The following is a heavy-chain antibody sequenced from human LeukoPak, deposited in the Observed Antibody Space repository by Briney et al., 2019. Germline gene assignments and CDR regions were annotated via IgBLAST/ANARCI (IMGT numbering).Heavy chain of an antibody. CDR1: GFTFSSYG. J-gene: IGHJ4*02. V-gene: IGHV3-30*02. D-gene: IGHD5-18*01. Sequence: GGSLRLSCAASGFTFSSYGMHWVRQAPGKGLEWVAFIRYDGSNKYYADSVKGRFTISRGNSKNTLYLQMNSLRAGDTAVYYCARGRRSYGFWYFDYWGQGTLVTVSS. CDR3: ARGRRSYGFWYFDY. CDR2: IRYDGSNK.